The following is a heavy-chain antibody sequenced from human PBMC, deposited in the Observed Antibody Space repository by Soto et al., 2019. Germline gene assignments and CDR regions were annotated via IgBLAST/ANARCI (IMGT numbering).Heavy chain of an antibody. CDR2: INTYKVDA. CDR1: GYTFTSYG. J-gene: IGHJ6*02. CDR3: ARDDGSGGMDV. D-gene: IGHD3-3*01. V-gene: IGHV1-18*04. Sequence: QVKLVQSGAEVKKPGASVTVSCKSSGYTFTSYGISWVRQAPGQGLEWMGWINTYKVDAEYVQKLQGRVTMTTDTCTSTAYMELRMLRSDDTAVYYCARDDGSGGMDVWGQGTTVTVSS.